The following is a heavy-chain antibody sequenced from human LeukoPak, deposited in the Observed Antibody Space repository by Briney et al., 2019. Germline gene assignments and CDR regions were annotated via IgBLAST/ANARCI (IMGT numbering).Heavy chain of an antibody. CDR1: GFTFDDYA. CDR2: ISWNSGSI. CDR3: AKDRFPDSSGYPDY. J-gene: IGHJ4*02. Sequence: GGSLRLSCAASGFTFDDYAMHWVRQAPGKGLEWVSGISWNSGSIGYADSVKGRFTISRDNAKNSLYLQMNSLRAEDTALYYCAKDRFPDSSGYPDYWGQGTLVTVSS. D-gene: IGHD3-22*01. V-gene: IGHV3-9*01.